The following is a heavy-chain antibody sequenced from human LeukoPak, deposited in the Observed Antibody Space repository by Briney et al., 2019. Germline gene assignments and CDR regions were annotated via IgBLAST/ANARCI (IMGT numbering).Heavy chain of an antibody. CDR1: GFTFSSTV. J-gene: IGHJ4*02. CDR3: AKKRWLQFFYFDY. V-gene: IGHV3-23*01. CDR2: IGGRGDTL. Sequence: PGGSLRLSCAASGFTFSSTVMSWVRQAPGKGLEWVSTIGGRGDTLYYADSVKGRFTISRDNSKNTLYLQMNSLRAEDTAVCYCAKKRWLQFFYFDYWGQGTRVTVSS. D-gene: IGHD5-24*01.